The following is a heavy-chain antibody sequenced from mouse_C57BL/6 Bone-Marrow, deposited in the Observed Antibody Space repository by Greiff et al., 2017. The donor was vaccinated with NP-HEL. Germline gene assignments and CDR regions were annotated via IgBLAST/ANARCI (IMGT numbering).Heavy chain of an antibody. CDR3: ARGPYYGSSLYYFDY. J-gene: IGHJ2*01. D-gene: IGHD1-1*01. CDR1: GYAFSSSW. V-gene: IGHV1-82*01. Sequence: QVQLKESGPELVKPGASVKISCKASGYAFSSSWMNWVKQRPGKGLEWIGRIYPGDGDTNYNGKFKGKATLTADKSSSTAYMQLSSLTSEDSAVYFCARGPYYGSSLYYFDYWGQGTTLTVSS. CDR2: IYPGDGDT.